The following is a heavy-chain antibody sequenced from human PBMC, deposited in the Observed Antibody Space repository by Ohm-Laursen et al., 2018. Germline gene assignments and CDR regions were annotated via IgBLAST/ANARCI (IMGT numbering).Heavy chain of an antibody. CDR1: GFTFSTYA. CDR2: VSGSGTNT. V-gene: IGHV3-23*01. Sequence: SLRLSCAASGFTFSTYAMTWVRQAPGKGLEWVSSVSGSGTNTYYTDSVKGRFIISRDNAKNSLYLQMNSLRAEDTAVYYCARVGTTVAAGTLDYWGQGTLVTVSS. J-gene: IGHJ4*02. D-gene: IGHD4-11*01. CDR3: ARVGTTVAAGTLDY.